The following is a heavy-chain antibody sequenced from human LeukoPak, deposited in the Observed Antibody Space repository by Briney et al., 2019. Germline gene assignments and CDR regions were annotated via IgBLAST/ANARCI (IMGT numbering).Heavy chain of an antibody. CDR2: IYYSGST. CDR3: ARDGSGSYHFDY. CDR1: GGSISSCGYY. V-gene: IGHV4-31*03. Sequence: SQTLSLTCTVSGGSISSCGYYCSWIRQHPGKVLEWIGYIYYSGSTYYNPSLKSRVTISVDTSKNQFSLKLSSVTAADTAVYYCARDGSGSYHFDYWGQGTLVTVSS. J-gene: IGHJ4*02. D-gene: IGHD3-10*01.